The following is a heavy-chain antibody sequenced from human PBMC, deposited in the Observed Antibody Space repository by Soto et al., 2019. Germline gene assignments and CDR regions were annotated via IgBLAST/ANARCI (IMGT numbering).Heavy chain of an antibody. CDR3: ARGLRGGYYDFWSGYYVYYYGMDV. Sequence: SETLSLTCTVSGGSVSSGSYYGSWIRQPQVKGLEWIGYTYYSGSTNYNPSLKSRVTISVDTSKNQFSLKLSSVTAADTAVYYCARGLRGGYYDFWSGYYVYYYGMDVWGQGTTVTV. V-gene: IGHV4-61*01. CDR2: TYYSGST. CDR1: GGSVSSGSYY. J-gene: IGHJ6*02. D-gene: IGHD3-3*01.